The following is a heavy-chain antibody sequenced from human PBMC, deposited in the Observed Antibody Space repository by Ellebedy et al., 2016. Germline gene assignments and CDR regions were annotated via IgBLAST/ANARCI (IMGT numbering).Heavy chain of an antibody. D-gene: IGHD2-15*01. CDR1: GFTFRNFF. CDR3: ARDRVVAALNYYYYGMDV. Sequence: GGSLRLXCVASGFTFRNFFMSWVRQAPGGGLEWISTISGDGDTTFSADSVKGRFTISRDNSRNTVYLQMDSLGAEDTAVYYCARDRVVAALNYYYYGMDVWGQGTTVTVSS. CDR2: ISGDGDTT. J-gene: IGHJ6*02. V-gene: IGHV3-23*01.